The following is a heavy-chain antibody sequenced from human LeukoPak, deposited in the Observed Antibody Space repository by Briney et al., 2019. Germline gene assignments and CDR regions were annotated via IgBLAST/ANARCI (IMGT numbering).Heavy chain of an antibody. D-gene: IGHD6-19*01. J-gene: IGHJ4*02. CDR1: GFTFSSYG. CDR2: IRYDGSNK. CDR3: AKDLGPVALNGGDY. V-gene: IGHV3-30*02. Sequence: GGSLRLSCAASGFTFSSYGMHWVRQAPGRGLEWVAFIRYDGSNKYYADSVKGRFTISRDNSKNTLYLQMNSLRPDDTAVYYCAKDLGPVALNGGDYWGQGTLVAVSS.